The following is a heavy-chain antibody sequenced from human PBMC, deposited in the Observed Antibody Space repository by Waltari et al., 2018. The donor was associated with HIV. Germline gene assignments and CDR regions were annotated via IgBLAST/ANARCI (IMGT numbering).Heavy chain of an antibody. Sequence: EVQLVESGGGLVKPGGSLRLSCAASGITFRNAWMRWVRKAPGKGLEWVGRIKSGAEGGTTDYAAAVKGRFTISRDDSKHTLYLQMDSLKTEDTAVYYCTTLWYSYDSTDYWGQGTLVTVSS. D-gene: IGHD3-22*01. J-gene: IGHJ4*02. CDR1: GITFRNAW. CDR3: TTLWYSYDSTDY. V-gene: IGHV3-15*01. CDR2: IKSGAEGGTT.